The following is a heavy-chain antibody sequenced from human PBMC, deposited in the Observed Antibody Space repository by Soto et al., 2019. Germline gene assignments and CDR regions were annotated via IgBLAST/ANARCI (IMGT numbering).Heavy chain of an antibody. Sequence: GVPKRLPCVASGCNISSHWMSWVRKAPGKGLGWVANIKLDGSEKFYLDSVKGRFTISRDNAQNSLFLQMNSLRAEDTAVYFCATYCSAASCYSRWGQGTLVTVSS. D-gene: IGHD2-15*01. CDR1: GCNISSHW. CDR2: IKLDGSEK. V-gene: IGHV3-7*01. CDR3: ATYCSAASCYSR. J-gene: IGHJ4*02.